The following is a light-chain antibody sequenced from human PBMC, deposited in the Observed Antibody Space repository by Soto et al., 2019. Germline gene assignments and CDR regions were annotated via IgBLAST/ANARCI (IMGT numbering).Light chain of an antibody. CDR3: QQYNTYPWT. J-gene: IGKJ1*01. CDR1: QSVSSN. Sequence: EIVLTQSPGTLSLSPGERATLSCRASQSVSSNLAWYQQKPGQAPRLLIYGASTRATGIPARFSGSGSGTEFTLTISSLQAADFATYYCQQYNTYPWTFGQGTKVDIK. V-gene: IGKV3-15*01. CDR2: GAS.